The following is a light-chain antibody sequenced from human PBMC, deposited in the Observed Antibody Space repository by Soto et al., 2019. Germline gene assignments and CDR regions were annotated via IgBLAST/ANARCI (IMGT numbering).Light chain of an antibody. CDR1: QSISSY. CDR3: QQSYTSPWT. J-gene: IGKJ1*01. Sequence: DIQMTQSPSSLSASVGDRVTITCRASQSISSYLNWYQQKPGEAPNLLVYVASTLQSGVPSRFSGSGSGTVFTLTINSLQPEDFATYYCQQSYTSPWTFGQGTKVDIK. CDR2: VAS. V-gene: IGKV1-39*01.